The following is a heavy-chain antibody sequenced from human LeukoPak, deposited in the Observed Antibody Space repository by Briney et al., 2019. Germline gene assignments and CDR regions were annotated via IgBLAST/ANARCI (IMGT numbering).Heavy chain of an antibody. J-gene: IGHJ5*02. D-gene: IGHD2-15*01. V-gene: IGHV3-33*06. Sequence: PGGSLRLSCAASGFTFSSYGFHWVRQAPGKGLEWVAVMWYDGSNKYYADSVKGRFTISRDSSKNTLYLQMNSLRAEDTAVYYCAKDGSGGGWKWFDPWGQGTLVTVSS. CDR1: GFTFSSYG. CDR3: AKDGSGGGWKWFDP. CDR2: MWYDGSNK.